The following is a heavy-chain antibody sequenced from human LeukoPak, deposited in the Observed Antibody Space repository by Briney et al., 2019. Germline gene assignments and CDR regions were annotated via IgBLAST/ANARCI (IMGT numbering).Heavy chain of an antibody. V-gene: IGHV3-9*01. CDR1: GFTFDDYA. CDR3: AKALRITMVRGVIITGGSFYY. D-gene: IGHD3-10*01. J-gene: IGHJ4*02. Sequence: PGGSLRLSCAASGFTFDDYAMHWVRQAPGKGLEWVSGISWNSGSIGYADSVKGRFTISRDNAKNSLYLQMNSLRAEDTALYYCAKALRITMVRGVIITGGSFYYWGQGTLVTVSS. CDR2: ISWNSGSI.